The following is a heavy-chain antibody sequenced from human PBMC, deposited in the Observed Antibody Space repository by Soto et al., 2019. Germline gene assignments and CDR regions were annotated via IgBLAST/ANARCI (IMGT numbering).Heavy chain of an antibody. Sequence: SETLSLTCAVYGGSFSGYYWSWIRQPPGKGLEWIGEINHSGSTNYNPSLKSRVTISVDKSKNQFSLKLSSVTAADTAVYYCARGLKFLEWPLHVRWFDPWGQGTLGTVSS. CDR3: ARGLKFLEWPLHVRWFDP. CDR2: INHSGST. D-gene: IGHD3-3*01. J-gene: IGHJ5*02. CDR1: GGSFSGYY. V-gene: IGHV4-34*01.